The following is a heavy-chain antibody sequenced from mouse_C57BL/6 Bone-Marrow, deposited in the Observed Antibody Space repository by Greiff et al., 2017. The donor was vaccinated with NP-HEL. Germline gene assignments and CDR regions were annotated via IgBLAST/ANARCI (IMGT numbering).Heavy chain of an antibody. V-gene: IGHV6-6*01. CDR3: TRVDYYYGSSPYYFDY. Sequence: EVKLMESGGGLVQPGGSMKLSCAASGFTFSDAWMDWVRQSPEKGLEWVAEIRNKANNHATYYAESVKGRFTISRDDSKSSVYLQMNSLRAEDTGIYYCTRVDYYYGSSPYYFDYWGQGTTLTVSS. CDR1: GFTFSDAW. D-gene: IGHD1-1*01. CDR2: IRNKANNHAT. J-gene: IGHJ2*01.